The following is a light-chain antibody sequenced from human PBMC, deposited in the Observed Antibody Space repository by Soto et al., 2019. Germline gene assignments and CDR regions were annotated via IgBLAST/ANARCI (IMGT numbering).Light chain of an antibody. J-gene: IGLJ1*01. CDR2: DVS. V-gene: IGLV2-14*02. Sequence: QSVLTQPASVSGSPGQSITISCTGTSSDVGNYNFVSWYQHHPGQAPKLMIYDVSKRPSGVSYRFSGSKSGNTASLTISGLQAEDEADYYCTSYTSSTTYFFGTGTKVTVL. CDR1: SSDVGNYNF. CDR3: TSYTSSTTYF.